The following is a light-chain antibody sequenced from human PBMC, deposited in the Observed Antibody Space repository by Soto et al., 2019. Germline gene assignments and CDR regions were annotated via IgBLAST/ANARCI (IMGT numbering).Light chain of an antibody. CDR2: DTS. J-gene: IGKJ1*01. CDR3: QQYGRAPGT. V-gene: IGKV3-20*01. CDR1: KSISGNS. Sequence: EPESTQSPRTLSLYPGGRAPRSCRTSKSISGNSLAWYQQKPGQAPRLLISDTSNRATGIPARFSGSGSGTDFTLTVSRLGPGDSAVYYCQQYGRAPGTFGQGTKVDIK.